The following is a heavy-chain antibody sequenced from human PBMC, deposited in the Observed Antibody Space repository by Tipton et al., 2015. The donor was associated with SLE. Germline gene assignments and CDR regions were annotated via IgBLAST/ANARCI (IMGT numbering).Heavy chain of an antibody. D-gene: IGHD3-22*01. CDR3: ARESRDSDSGGYYFFFNY. V-gene: IGHV4-59*01. CDR1: GWSFSGYY. J-gene: IGHJ4*02. CDR2: IPYSGTT. Sequence: SLRLSCSVSGWSFSGYYWSWIRQPPGKGLEWMGYIPYSGTTYYNPSLKRRVDMSMDTSKNQFSLKLNSVTAADTAVYYCARESRDSDSGGYYFFFNYWGQGTLVTVSS.